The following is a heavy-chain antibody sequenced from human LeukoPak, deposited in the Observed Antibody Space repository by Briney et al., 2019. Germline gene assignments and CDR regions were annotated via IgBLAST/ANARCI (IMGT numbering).Heavy chain of an antibody. CDR2: ISSSGSTI. J-gene: IGHJ4*02. D-gene: IGHD1-26*01. V-gene: IGHV3-48*03. CDR3: AKFRGWELQAAFDY. CDR1: GFTFSSYE. Sequence: GGSLRLSCAASGFTFSSYEMNWVRQAPGKGLEWVSYISSSGSTIYYADSVKGRFTISRDNAKNSLYLQMNSLRADDTAIYYCAKFRGWELQAAFDYWGQGTLVTVSS.